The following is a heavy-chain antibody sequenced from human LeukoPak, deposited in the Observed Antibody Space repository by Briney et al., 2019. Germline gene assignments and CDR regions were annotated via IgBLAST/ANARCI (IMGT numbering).Heavy chain of an antibody. CDR1: GGPISGYY. V-gene: IGHV4-59*01. CDR3: ARLRSNSFPDY. J-gene: IGHJ4*02. D-gene: IGHD6-13*01. CDR2: IYYSGNT. Sequence: PSETLSLTCTVSGGPISGYYWTWIRQPPGKGLEWIGYIYYSGNTNYNPSLKSRVTISVDTSKNQFSLQLTFVTAADTAIYYCARLRSNSFPDYWGQGTLVTVSS.